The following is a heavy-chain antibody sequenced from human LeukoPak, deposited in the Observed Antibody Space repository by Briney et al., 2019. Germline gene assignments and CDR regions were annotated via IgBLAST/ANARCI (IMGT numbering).Heavy chain of an antibody. D-gene: IGHD2-2*02. J-gene: IGHJ6*02. CDR1: VGAISSGNW. Sequence: SGTLSLTCAVSVGAISSGNWWSWVRQSPGKGLEWIGEVYHNGTPNYNPSLKSRVTISADTFKNHFSLKLTSVTAADTAVYYCATAPILRGEAGEQYKYGMDVWGQGTTVIVSS. CDR2: VYHNGTP. CDR3: ATAPILRGEAGEQYKYGMDV. V-gene: IGHV4-4*02.